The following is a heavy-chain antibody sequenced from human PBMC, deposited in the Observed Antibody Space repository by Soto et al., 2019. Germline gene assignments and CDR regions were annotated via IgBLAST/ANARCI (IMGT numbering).Heavy chain of an antibody. CDR1: GGSFSGYY. Sequence: SETLSLTCAVYGGSFSGYYWSWIRQPPGKGLEWIGEINHSGSTNYNPSLKSRITISVDTSKNQFSLKLSSVTAADTAVYYCARGRAGYFDYYYGMDVWGQVTTVTVS. CDR3: ARGRAGYFDYYYGMDV. CDR2: INHSGST. D-gene: IGHD5-12*01. J-gene: IGHJ6*02. V-gene: IGHV4-34*01.